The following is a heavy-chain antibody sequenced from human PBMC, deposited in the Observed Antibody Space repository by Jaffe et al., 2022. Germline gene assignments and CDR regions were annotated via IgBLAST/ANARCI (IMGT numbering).Heavy chain of an antibody. V-gene: IGHV3-74*01. D-gene: IGHD3-3*01. CDR2: INSDGSST. J-gene: IGHJ4*02. CDR3: AREGTYYDFWSGYYKGTYYFDY. CDR1: GFTFSSYW. Sequence: EVQLVESGGGLVQPGGSLRLSCAASGFTFSSYWMHWVRQAPGKGLVWVSRINSDGSSTSYADSVKGRFTISRDNAKNTLYLQMNSLRAEDTAVYYCAREGTYYDFWSGYYKGTYYFDYWGQGTLVTVSS.